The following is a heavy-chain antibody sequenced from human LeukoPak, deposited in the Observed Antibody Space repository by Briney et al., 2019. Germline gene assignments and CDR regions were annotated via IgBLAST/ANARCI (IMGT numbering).Heavy chain of an antibody. CDR1: GGSISTYY. V-gene: IGHV4-59*01. D-gene: IGHD4-17*01. CDR3: ARVRQTPYGDYGYFDC. Sequence: AEXXSLTCTVSGGSISTYYWSWIRQPPGKRLEWIGYIYYSGNTNYNPSLRSRVTISVDTSKNHFSLNLSSVTAADTAVYYCARVRQTPYGDYGYFDCWGQGTLVTVSS. J-gene: IGHJ4*02. CDR2: IYYSGNT.